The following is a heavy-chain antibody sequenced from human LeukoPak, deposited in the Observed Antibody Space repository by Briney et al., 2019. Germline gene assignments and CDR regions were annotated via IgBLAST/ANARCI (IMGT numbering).Heavy chain of an antibody. CDR1: GGSFSGYY. CDR2: INLSGST. J-gene: IGHJ4*02. D-gene: IGHD6-19*01. CDR3: ARGLYSSGGDSFDY. Sequence: SETLSLTCAVYGGSFSGYYWSWIRQPPGKGLEWIGEINLSGSTNYNPYLKSRVTISVDTSKNQFSLKLSSVTAADTAVYYCARGLYSSGGDSFDYWGQGTLVTVSS. V-gene: IGHV4-34*01.